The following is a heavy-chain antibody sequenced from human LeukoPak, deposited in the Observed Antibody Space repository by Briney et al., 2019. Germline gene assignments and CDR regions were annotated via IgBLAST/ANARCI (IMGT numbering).Heavy chain of an antibody. CDR2: EST. Sequence: PSETLSLTCTVSGGSISSSSHYWGWIRPPPGKGLEWIGESTYYNPSLKNRVTISRDTSKNQFSLKLSSVTAADTAIYYCARAGYSYGIISYFDSWGQGTLVTVSS. J-gene: IGHJ4*02. V-gene: IGHV4-39*01. CDR3: ARAGYSYGIISYFDS. D-gene: IGHD5-18*01. CDR1: GGSISSSSHY.